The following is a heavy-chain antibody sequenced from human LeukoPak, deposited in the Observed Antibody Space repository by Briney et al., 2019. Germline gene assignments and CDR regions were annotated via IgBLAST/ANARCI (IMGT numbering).Heavy chain of an antibody. D-gene: IGHD2-21*01. Sequence: SVKVSCKASGYTFTDYYVNWVRQAPGQGLEWVGWINPTSGGTSYAQKFQGRVTLTRDTSINTAYMDLSSLRYDDTAIYYCARGHSGDGYHFDYWGQGTLVAVSS. CDR3: ARGHSGDGYHFDY. V-gene: IGHV1-2*02. CDR1: GYTFTDYY. J-gene: IGHJ4*02. CDR2: INPTSGGT.